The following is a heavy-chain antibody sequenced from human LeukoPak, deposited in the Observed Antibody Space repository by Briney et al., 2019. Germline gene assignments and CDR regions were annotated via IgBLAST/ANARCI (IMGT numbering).Heavy chain of an antibody. D-gene: IGHD1-26*01. CDR1: GYTFTGYY. CDR2: INPKSGGT. Sequence: ASVKVSSKASGYTFTGYYMHWVRQAPGQRLEWMGWINPKSGGTNYAQKLRGRVTMTRDTSITTVYMELSGLSSDDTAVYYCAREGPTEYWFDPWGQGGLVTV. V-gene: IGHV1-2*02. J-gene: IGHJ5*02. CDR3: AREGPTEYWFDP.